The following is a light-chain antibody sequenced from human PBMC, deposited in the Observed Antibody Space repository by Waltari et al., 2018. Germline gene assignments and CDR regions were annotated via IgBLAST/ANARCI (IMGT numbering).Light chain of an antibody. V-gene: IGLV1-44*01. CDR3: AVWDDNLSGVV. Sequence: QSVLAQPPSVSGPPGQRVTIFCSGGSSNIGVNVVNWSQHLPGTSPRLLIFTNDQRPSWVPDRFSGSKSGTSASLAISGLQSEDEGHYYCAVWDDNLSGVVFGAGTQVTVL. CDR2: TND. CDR1: SSNIGVNV. J-gene: IGLJ1*01.